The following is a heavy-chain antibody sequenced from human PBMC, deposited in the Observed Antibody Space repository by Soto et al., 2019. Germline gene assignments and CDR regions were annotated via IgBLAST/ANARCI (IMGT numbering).Heavy chain of an antibody. CDR1: GFPFSGSI. J-gene: IGHJ6*02. D-gene: IGHD6-25*01. CDR3: NRTLAAKYGFDV. CDR2: IRSKANGYAT. V-gene: IGHV3-73*01. Sequence: GGSLRLSCAASGFPFSGSIIHWVRQASGKGLEWVGRIRSKANGYATAYGGSVKGRFTITRDDSQNTAYLQMDSLKTEDTAVYYCNRTLAAKYGFDVWGQGTTVTVSS.